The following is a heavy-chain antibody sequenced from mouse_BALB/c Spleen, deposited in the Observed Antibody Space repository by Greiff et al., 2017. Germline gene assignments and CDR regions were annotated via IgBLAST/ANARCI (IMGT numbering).Heavy chain of an antibody. CDR1: GFTFSSYA. CDR2: ISSGGSYT. V-gene: IGHV5-9-1*01. Sequence: EVMLVESGGGLVKPGGSLKLSCAASGFTFSSYAMSWVRQTPEKRLEWVATISSGGSYTYYPDSVKGRFTISRDNAKNTLYLQMSSLRSEDTAMYYCARRGYGSSRDYFDYWGQGTTLTVSS. CDR3: ARRGYGSSRDYFDY. J-gene: IGHJ2*01. D-gene: IGHD1-1*01.